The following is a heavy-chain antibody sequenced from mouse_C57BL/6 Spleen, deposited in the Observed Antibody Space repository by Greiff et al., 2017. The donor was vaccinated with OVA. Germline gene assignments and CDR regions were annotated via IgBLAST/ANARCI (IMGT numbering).Heavy chain of an antibody. CDR1: GYTFTDYE. CDR3: TRFGGGFDY. Sequence: VKLVESGAELVRPGASVTLSCKASGYTFTDYEMHWVKQTPVHGLEWIGAIDPETGGTAYNQKFKGKAILTADKSSSTAYMELRSLTSEDSAVYYCTRFGGGFDYWGQGTTLTVSS. CDR2: IDPETGGT. J-gene: IGHJ2*01. V-gene: IGHV1-15*01.